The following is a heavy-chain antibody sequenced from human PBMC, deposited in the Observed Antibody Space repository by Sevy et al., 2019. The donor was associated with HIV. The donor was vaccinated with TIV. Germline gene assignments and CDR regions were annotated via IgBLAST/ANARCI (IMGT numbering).Heavy chain of an antibody. V-gene: IGHV1-2*02. CDR3: ARGGYNGSWYVLDY. J-gene: IGHJ4*02. Sequence: ASVKVSCKASGYTFNGYYIHWVRQAPGQGLEWMAWVNPITGGTNYGQKFRGRVTMTRDTSIATAYMELSSLSSDDTAFYYCARGGYNGSWYVLDYRGQGTLVTVSS. CDR1: GYTFNGYY. CDR2: VNPITGGT. D-gene: IGHD6-19*01.